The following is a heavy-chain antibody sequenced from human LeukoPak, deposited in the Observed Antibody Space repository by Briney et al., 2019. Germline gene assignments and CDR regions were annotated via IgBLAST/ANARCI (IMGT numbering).Heavy chain of an antibody. CDR1: GFTFSSYA. J-gene: IGHJ6*03. D-gene: IGHD3-22*01. CDR2: IRYDGSNK. CDR3: AKDPTQPSGWGGAYYYMDV. Sequence: GGSLRLSCSASGFTFSSYAMHWVRQAPGKGLEWVAFIRYDGSNKYYADSVKGRFTISRDNSKNTLYLQMNSLRAEDTAVYYCAKDPTQPSGWGGAYYYMDVWGKGTTVTVSS. V-gene: IGHV3-30*02.